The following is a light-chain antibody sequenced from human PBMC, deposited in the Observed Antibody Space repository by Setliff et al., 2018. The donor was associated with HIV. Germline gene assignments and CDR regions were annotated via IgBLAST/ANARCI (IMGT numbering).Light chain of an antibody. Sequence: QSVLTQPRSVSGSPGQSVTISCTGSSSDVGAYDFVSWYQQHPDKAPRLLIYDINKWPSGVPSRFSGSKSGNTASLIISGLQAEDEADYYCSSYTSSGTYVFGTGTKVTVL. CDR1: SSDVGAYDF. J-gene: IGLJ1*01. V-gene: IGLV2-11*01. CDR3: SSYTSSGTYV. CDR2: DIN.